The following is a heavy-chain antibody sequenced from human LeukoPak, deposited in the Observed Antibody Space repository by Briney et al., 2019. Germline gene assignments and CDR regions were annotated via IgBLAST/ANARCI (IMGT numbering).Heavy chain of an antibody. D-gene: IGHD1-1*01. Sequence: SETLSLTCAVSGGSISSYYWSWIRQPPGKGLEWIGYIYTSGSTNYNPSLKSRVTISVDTSKNQFSLKLSSVTAADTAVYYCARHFGYTQDYFDFWGQGILVTVSS. V-gene: IGHV4-4*09. CDR1: GGSISSYY. J-gene: IGHJ4*02. CDR2: IYTSGST. CDR3: ARHFGYTQDYFDF.